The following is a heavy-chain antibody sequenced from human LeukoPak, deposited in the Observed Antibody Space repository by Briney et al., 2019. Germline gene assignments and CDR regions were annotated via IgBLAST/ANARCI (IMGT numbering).Heavy chain of an antibody. D-gene: IGHD3-3*01. Sequence: SVKVSCKASGGTFSSYAISWVRQAPGQGLEWMGGIIPIFGTANYAQKFQGRVTITADESTSTAYMELSSLRSEDTAVYYCARELYDFWRAFDYWGQGTLVTVSS. CDR1: GGTFSSYA. V-gene: IGHV1-69*13. CDR3: ARELYDFWRAFDY. CDR2: IIPIFGTA. J-gene: IGHJ4*02.